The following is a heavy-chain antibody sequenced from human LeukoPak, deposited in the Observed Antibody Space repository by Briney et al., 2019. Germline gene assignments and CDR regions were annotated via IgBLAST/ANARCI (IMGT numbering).Heavy chain of an antibody. CDR3: ARGSSSWYYFDY. D-gene: IGHD6-13*01. Sequence: PGGSLRLSCTVSGFTFNSYTMNWVRQAPGKGLEWVSSISSGSSYRYYADSVKGRFTISRDNAENSLFLQMDSLRAEDTAVYYCARGSSSWYYFDYWGQGTLVTVSS. CDR1: GFTFNSYT. V-gene: IGHV3-21*01. J-gene: IGHJ4*02. CDR2: ISSGSSYR.